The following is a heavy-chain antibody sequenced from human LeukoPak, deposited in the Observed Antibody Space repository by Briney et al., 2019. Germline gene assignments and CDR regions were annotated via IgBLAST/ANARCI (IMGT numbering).Heavy chain of an antibody. CDR3: VSQQLAPP. J-gene: IGHJ5*02. V-gene: IGHV3-7*01. CDR2: IKEDGSRE. D-gene: IGHD5-24*01. Sequence: GGSLRPSCAASGFTFSNYWMSWVRQAPGKGLEWVANIKEDGSREDYVDSVRGRFTVSRDNAKNSLYLQMNSLRAEDTAVYYCVSQQLAPPWGQGTLVTVSS. CDR1: GFTFSNYW.